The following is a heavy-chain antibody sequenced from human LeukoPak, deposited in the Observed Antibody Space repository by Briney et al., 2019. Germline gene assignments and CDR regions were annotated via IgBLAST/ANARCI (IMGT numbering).Heavy chain of an antibody. J-gene: IGHJ4*02. D-gene: IGHD3-9*01. CDR2: IYTSGST. CDR1: GGSISSGSYY. V-gene: IGHV4-61*02. Sequence: SETLSLTCTVSGGSISSGSYYWSWIRQPAGKGLEWIGRIYTSGSTNYNPSLKSRVTISVDTSKNQFSLKLSSVTAADTAVYYCELRYFDWLLFKDYWGQGTLVTVSS. CDR3: ELRYFDWLLFKDY.